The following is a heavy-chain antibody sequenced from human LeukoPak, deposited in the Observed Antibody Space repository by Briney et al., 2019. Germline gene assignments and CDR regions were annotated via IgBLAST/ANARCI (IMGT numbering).Heavy chain of an antibody. V-gene: IGHV3-74*01. CDR1: GFTFSNDW. Sequence: GGSLRLSCAASGFTFSNDWMHFLRQAPGKGLVWVSRINTDGSTKTYADSVKGRFTISRDNAKNTLYRQMNSLRVEDTAVYYCARGRGGSYHYWGQGTLVTVSS. CDR3: ARGRGGSYHY. CDR2: INTDGSTK. D-gene: IGHD1-26*01. J-gene: IGHJ4*02.